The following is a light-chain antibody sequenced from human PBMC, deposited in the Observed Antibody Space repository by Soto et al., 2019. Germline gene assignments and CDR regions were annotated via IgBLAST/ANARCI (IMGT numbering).Light chain of an antibody. CDR3: SSYTSSTTLVV. V-gene: IGLV2-14*01. CDR2: EVS. J-gene: IGLJ2*01. CDR1: SSDVGGYNY. Sequence: QSALTQPASVSGSPGQSITISCTGTSSDVGGYNYVSWYQQHPGKAPKLMIYEVSNRPSGVSNRFSGSKSGNTASLTISGLQAEDEADYYGSSYTSSTTLVVFGGGPKLTAL.